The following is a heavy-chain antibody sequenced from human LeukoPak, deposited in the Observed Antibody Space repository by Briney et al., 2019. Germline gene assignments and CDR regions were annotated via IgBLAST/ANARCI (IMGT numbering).Heavy chain of an antibody. Sequence: SETLSLTCTVSGGSISSYYWSWIRQPPGKGLEWIGYIYYSGSTNYNPSLKSRVTISVDTSKNQFSLKPSSVTAADTAVYYCARHLASGYGNNWFDPWGQGTLVTVSS. CDR1: GGSISSYY. V-gene: IGHV4-59*08. J-gene: IGHJ5*02. CDR2: IYYSGST. D-gene: IGHD5-12*01. CDR3: ARHLASGYGNNWFDP.